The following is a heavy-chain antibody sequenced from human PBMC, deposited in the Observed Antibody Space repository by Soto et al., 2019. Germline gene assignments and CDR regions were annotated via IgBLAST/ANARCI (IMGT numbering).Heavy chain of an antibody. J-gene: IGHJ3*02. CDR2: IWYDGSNK. CDR1: GFTFSSYG. Sequence: QVQLVESGGGVVQPGRSLRLSCAASGFTFSSYGMHWVRQAPGKGLEWVAVIWYDGSNKYYADSVKGRFTISRDNSKNTLYLQMNSLRAEDTAVYYCAGTPRDDAFDIWGQGTMVAVSS. V-gene: IGHV3-33*01. CDR3: AGTPRDDAFDI.